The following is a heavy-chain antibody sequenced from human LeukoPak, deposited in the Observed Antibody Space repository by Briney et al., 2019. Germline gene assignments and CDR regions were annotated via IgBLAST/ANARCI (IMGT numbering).Heavy chain of an antibody. Sequence: PGGSRRLSCAASGFAFSTYWMDWVRQAPGKGLEWVGNINQDGSVEHYVDSVRGRFTISRDNARNSVYLQMSALRVEDTAVYYCTRGFVFWGQGSLVTASS. CDR3: TRGFVF. CDR2: INQDGSVE. CDR1: GFAFSTYW. J-gene: IGHJ4*02. V-gene: IGHV3-7*01.